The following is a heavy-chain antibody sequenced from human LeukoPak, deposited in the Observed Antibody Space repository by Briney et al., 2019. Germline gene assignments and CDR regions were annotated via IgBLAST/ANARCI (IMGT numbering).Heavy chain of an antibody. Sequence: PSETLSLTCTVSGGSISSYYWSWIRQPPGKGLEWIGYIYYSGSTNYNPSLKSRVTISVDTSKNQLSLKLSSVTAADTAVYYCAREYDIVATRFFDYWGQGTLVTVSS. V-gene: IGHV4-59*01. J-gene: IGHJ4*02. D-gene: IGHD5-12*01. CDR1: GGSISSYY. CDR3: AREYDIVATRFFDY. CDR2: IYYSGST.